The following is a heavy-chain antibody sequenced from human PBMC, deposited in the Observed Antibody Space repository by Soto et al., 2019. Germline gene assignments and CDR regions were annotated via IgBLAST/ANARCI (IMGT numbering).Heavy chain of an antibody. Sequence: QVQLVESGGGVVQPGTSLRLSCAASRLTFSIYDMHWVRQAPGKGLEWVALIWSDGSRQYYGDSVKGRFTISRDNSKSTLYLQMNSLRVEDTAVYYGAWEPKGGAYDMDVWGQGTTVTVSS. CDR3: AWEPKGGAYDMDV. D-gene: IGHD3-16*01. V-gene: IGHV3-33*01. CDR2: IWSDGSRQ. CDR1: RLTFSIYD. J-gene: IGHJ6*02.